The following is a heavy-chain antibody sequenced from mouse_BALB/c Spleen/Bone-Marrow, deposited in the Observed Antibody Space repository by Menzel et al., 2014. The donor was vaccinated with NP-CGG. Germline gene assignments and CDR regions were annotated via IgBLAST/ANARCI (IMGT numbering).Heavy chain of an antibody. CDR3: ASYYYGHYFDY. D-gene: IGHD1-1*01. Sequence: EVKLQESGAELVKPGASVKSSCTASGFNIKDTYMHWVKQRPEQGLEWIGRIDPANGNTKYDPKFQGKATITADTSSNTAYLQLSSLTSEDTAVYYCASYYYGHYFDYWGQGTTLTVSS. CDR1: GFNIKDTY. J-gene: IGHJ2*01. CDR2: IDPANGNT. V-gene: IGHV14-3*02.